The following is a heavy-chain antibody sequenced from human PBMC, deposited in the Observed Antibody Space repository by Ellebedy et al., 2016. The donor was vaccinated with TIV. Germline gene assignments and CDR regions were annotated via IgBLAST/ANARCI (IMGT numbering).Heavy chain of an antibody. CDR1: GFIFSDYY. V-gene: IGHV3-11*01. CDR2: ISNSGSTI. Sequence: GGSLRLSCAASGFIFSDYYMIWIRQAPGKGLEWVSYISNSGSTIYYADSVKGRFTISRDNAKNSLSLLMNSLRAEDTAVYYCARDARFIDQQHKWFDPWGQGTLVTVSS. D-gene: IGHD2-2*01. CDR3: ARDARFIDQQHKWFDP. J-gene: IGHJ5*02.